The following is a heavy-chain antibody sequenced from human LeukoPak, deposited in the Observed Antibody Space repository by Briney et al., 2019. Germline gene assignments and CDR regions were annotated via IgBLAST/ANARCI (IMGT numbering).Heavy chain of an antibody. CDR1: GFTFSSYW. Sequence: GGSLRLSCAASGFTFSSYWMSWVRQAPGKGLEWVANIKEDGSEKYYVDSVKGRFTISRDNAKNSLYLQMNSLRAEDTAVYYCPVGFPLFDYWGQGTLVTVSS. CDR2: IKEDGSEK. J-gene: IGHJ4*02. CDR3: PVGFPLFDY. D-gene: IGHD3-10*01. V-gene: IGHV3-7*01.